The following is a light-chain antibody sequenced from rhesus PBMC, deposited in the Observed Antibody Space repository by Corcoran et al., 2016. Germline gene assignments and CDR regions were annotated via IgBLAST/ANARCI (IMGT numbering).Light chain of an antibody. Sequence: DIQMTQSPSSLSPSVGDTVTITCRARQSISFWLDWYTQIPGKAPKVLIYKASSLQSGVPYRSSGSGSGTDFTLTISSLQPEDFATYYCLQYTSWPYSFGKGTKVEI. CDR1: QSISFW. V-gene: IGKV1-22*01. J-gene: IGKJ2*01. CDR2: KAS. CDR3: LQYTSWPYS.